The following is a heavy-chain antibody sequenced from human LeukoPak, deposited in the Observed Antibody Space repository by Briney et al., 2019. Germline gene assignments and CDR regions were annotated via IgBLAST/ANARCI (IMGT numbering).Heavy chain of an antibody. Sequence: SVEVSCTASGYTFTSYYMHWVRQAPGQGLEWMGGIIPIFGSANYAQKFQGRVTITADESTSTAYMELSSLRSEDAAVYYCAGDGYYYDSSGYYYGDFQHWGQGTLVTVSS. J-gene: IGHJ1*01. CDR3: AGDGYYYDSSGYYYGDFQH. V-gene: IGHV1-69*13. CDR2: IIPIFGSA. D-gene: IGHD3-22*01. CDR1: GYTFTSYY.